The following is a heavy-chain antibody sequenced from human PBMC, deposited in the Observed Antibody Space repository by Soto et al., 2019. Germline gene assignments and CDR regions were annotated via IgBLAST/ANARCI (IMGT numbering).Heavy chain of an antibody. V-gene: IGHV3-23*01. D-gene: IGHD4-17*01. CDR1: GFTFSSYA. J-gene: IGHJ3*02. Sequence: GGSLRLSCAASGFTFSSYAMSWVRQAPGKGLEWVSAISGSGGSTYYADSVKGRFTISRDNSKNTLYLQMNSLSAEDTAVYYCAKDLFTVTKGGEAFVIWGQGTMVTVSS. CDR2: ISGSGGST. CDR3: AKDLFTVTKGGEAFVI.